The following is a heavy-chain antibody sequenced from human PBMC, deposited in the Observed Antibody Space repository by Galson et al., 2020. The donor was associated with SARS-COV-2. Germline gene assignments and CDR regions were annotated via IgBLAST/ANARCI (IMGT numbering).Heavy chain of an antibody. CDR1: GFTFSSYG. J-gene: IGHJ4*02. CDR2: IWYDGSNK. V-gene: IGHV3-33*01. D-gene: IGHD3-3*01. Sequence: GGSLRLSCAASGFTFSSYGMHWVRQAPGKGLEWVAVIWYDGSNKYYADSVKGRFTISRDNSKNTLYLQMNSLRAEDTAVYYCARAPIISTICGVVISHFDYWGQGTLVTVSS. CDR3: ARAPIISTICGVVISHFDY.